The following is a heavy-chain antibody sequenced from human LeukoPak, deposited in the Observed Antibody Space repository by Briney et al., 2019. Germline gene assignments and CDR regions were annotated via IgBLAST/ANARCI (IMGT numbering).Heavy chain of an antibody. D-gene: IGHD1-26*01. Sequence: GGSLRLSCAASGFTFGSFWMSWVRQAPGKGLEWVANIKQDGSEKYYVDSVKGRFTISRDNAKNSLYLQMNSLRAEDTAVYYCARDQEPIDYWGQGTLVTVSS. CDR1: GFTFGSFW. J-gene: IGHJ4*02. CDR2: IKQDGSEK. CDR3: ARDQEPIDY. V-gene: IGHV3-7*01.